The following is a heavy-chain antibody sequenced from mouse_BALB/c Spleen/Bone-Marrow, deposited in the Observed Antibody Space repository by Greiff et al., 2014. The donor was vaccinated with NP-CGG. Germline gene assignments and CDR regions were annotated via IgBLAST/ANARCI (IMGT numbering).Heavy chain of an antibody. Sequence: QVQLKESAAELARPGASVKMSCKASGYTFTKYTMFWIKQRLGRGLEWIGSINPSSGDSACNQKLKDRTTLTADKSSSTAYMQLLSLTCGVCAVFLCAREGDCLGYGYYRGPGASLP. V-gene: IGHV1-4*02. CDR2: INPSSGDS. CDR3: AREGDCLGYGYY. D-gene: IGHD1-2*01. J-gene: IGHJ2*02. CDR1: GYTFTKYT.